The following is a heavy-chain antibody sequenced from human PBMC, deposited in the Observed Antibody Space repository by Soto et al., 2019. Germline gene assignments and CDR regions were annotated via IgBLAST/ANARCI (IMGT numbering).Heavy chain of an antibody. CDR2: ISAYNGNT. Sequence: ASVKVSCKASGYTFTSYGISWVRQAPGQGLEWMGWISAYNGNTNYAQKLQGRVTMTTDTSTSTAYMELRSLRSDDTAVYYCARGSGSYSGYHSYGMDVWGQGTTVTVSS. V-gene: IGHV1-18*01. D-gene: IGHD1-26*01. CDR1: GYTFTSYG. CDR3: ARGSGSYSGYHSYGMDV. J-gene: IGHJ6*02.